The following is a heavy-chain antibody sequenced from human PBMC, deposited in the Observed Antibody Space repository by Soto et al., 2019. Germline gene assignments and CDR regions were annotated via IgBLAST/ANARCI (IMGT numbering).Heavy chain of an antibody. Sequence: QVQLQQWGAGLLKPSETLSLTCAVYGGSFSGYYWSWIRQPPGKGLEWIGEINHSGSTNYNPSLKSRVTISVDTSKNQFSLKLSSVTAADTAVYYCARGASGVFDPWGQGTLVTVSS. D-gene: IGHD1-26*01. V-gene: IGHV4-34*01. CDR3: ARGASGVFDP. CDR2: INHSGST. J-gene: IGHJ5*02. CDR1: GGSFSGYY.